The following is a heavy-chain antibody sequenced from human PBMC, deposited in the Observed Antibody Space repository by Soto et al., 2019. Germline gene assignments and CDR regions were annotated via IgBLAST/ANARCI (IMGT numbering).Heavy chain of an antibody. V-gene: IGHV1-58*01. D-gene: IGHD3-10*01. Sequence: QMQLVQSGPEVKKPGTSVKVSCKASGFTFTSSAVQWVRQARGQRLEWIGWIVVGSGNTNYAQKFQERVTITRDMSTNTAYMELRRLRSEDTAVYYCAAMYYGSGSYYADAFDIWGQGTMVTVSS. CDR1: GFTFTSSA. J-gene: IGHJ3*02. CDR3: AAMYYGSGSYYADAFDI. CDR2: IVVGSGNT.